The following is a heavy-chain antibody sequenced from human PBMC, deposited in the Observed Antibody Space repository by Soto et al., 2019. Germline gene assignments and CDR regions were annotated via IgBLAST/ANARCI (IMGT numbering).Heavy chain of an antibody. CDR1: GFTFGDYA. D-gene: IGHD5-18*01. V-gene: IGHV3-49*03. Sequence: GGSLRLSCSPSGFTFGDYAMNWFRQAPGKGLEWVGFIKSKAFGGTPEYAASVKGRFTISRDDSMSIAYLQMNSLKTEDTAVYYCTSGYSYGYGTIYYYYYGMDVWGQGTTVTVSS. CDR2: IKSKAFGGTP. CDR3: TSGYSYGYGTIYYYYYGMDV. J-gene: IGHJ6*02.